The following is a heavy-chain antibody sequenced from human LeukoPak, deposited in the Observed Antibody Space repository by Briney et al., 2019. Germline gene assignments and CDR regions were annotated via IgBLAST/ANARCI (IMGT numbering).Heavy chain of an antibody. J-gene: IGHJ6*03. D-gene: IGHD3-3*01. CDR2: IYSSGST. CDR1: GGSISSYY. Sequence: SETLSLTCTVSGGSISSYYWSWIRQPAGKGLEWIGSIYSSGSTNYSPSLKSRVTMSVDTSKNQFSLKLSSVTAADTAVYYCARVVVFGVVSSDYYYYYMDVWGKGTTVTVSS. V-gene: IGHV4-4*07. CDR3: ARVVVFGVVSSDYYYYYMDV.